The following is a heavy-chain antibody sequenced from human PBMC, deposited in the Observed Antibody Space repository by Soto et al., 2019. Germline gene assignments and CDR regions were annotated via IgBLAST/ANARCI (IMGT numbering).Heavy chain of an antibody. D-gene: IGHD6-13*01. V-gene: IGHV1-69*06. CDR3: ARDKSSSPRSPNWFDP. J-gene: IGHJ5*02. CDR2: IIPIFGTA. Sequence: GASVKVSCKASGGTFSSYAISWVRQAPGQGLEWMGGIIPIFGTANYAQKFQGRVTITADKSTSTAYMELSSLRYEDTAVYYCARDKSSSPRSPNWFDPWCQGTLVTVSS. CDR1: GGTFSSYA.